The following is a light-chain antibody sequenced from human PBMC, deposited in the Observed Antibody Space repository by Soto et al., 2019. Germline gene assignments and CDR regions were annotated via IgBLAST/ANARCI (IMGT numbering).Light chain of an antibody. CDR2: DAS. Sequence: DIQMTQSPSSLSASVGDRVTITCRASQSISHSLAWYQQKPGKAPKLLIYDASPLEGGIPSRFSGSGSGTKFTLIISSLQPDDFATYYCQQYNSDSTFGQGTKLGIK. V-gene: IGKV1-5*01. CDR3: QQYNSDST. J-gene: IGKJ2*01. CDR1: QSISHS.